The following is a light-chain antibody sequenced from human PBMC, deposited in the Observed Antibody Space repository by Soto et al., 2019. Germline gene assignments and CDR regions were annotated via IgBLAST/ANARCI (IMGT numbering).Light chain of an antibody. CDR2: WAS. CDR1: QSVLYSTNNKNY. J-gene: IGKJ1*01. CDR3: QQYYSTPLT. V-gene: IGKV4-1*01. Sequence: DIVMTQSPDSLAVSLGERAAINCKSSQSVLYSTNNKNYLAWYRQKPGQPPKLLIYWASTRESGVPERFSGSGSGTDFTLTISSLQAEDVAVYYCQQYYSTPLTFGRGTRVEIK.